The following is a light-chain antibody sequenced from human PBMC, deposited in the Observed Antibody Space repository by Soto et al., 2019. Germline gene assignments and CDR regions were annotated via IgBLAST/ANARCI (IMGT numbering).Light chain of an antibody. CDR3: AAWDDSLNGYV. Sequence: QSALTQPPSASGTPGQRVTISCSGSSSNIGSNTVNWFQHLPGTAPKLLIYINNQRPSGVPDRFSGSKSGTSAYLAISGLQSEDEADYYRAAWDDSLNGYVFGTGTKV. CDR1: SSNIGSNT. V-gene: IGLV1-44*01. J-gene: IGLJ1*01. CDR2: INN.